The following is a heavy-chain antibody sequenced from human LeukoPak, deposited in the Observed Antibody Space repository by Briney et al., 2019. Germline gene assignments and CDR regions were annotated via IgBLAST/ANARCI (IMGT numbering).Heavy chain of an antibody. V-gene: IGHV4-61*02. Sequence: PSQTLSLTCTVSGGSISSGSYYWSWIRQPAGKGLEWIGRIYTSGSTNYNPSLKSRVTISVDTSKNQFSLKLSSVTAADTAVYYCARVSRYCSSTSCYTAFDIWGQGTTVTISS. CDR2: IYTSGST. CDR1: GGSISSGSYY. D-gene: IGHD2-2*02. J-gene: IGHJ3*02. CDR3: ARVSRYCSSTSCYTAFDI.